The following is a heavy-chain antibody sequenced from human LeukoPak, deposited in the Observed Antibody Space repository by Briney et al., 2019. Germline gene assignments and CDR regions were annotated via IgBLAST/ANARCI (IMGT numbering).Heavy chain of an antibody. CDR3: GRAMED. J-gene: IGHJ6*02. CDR2: IRQDGNER. Sequence: PGRSLRLSCAASGFSFSDYALHWVRQAPGKGLEWVANIRQDGNERYYVDSVKGRFTISRDNAKNSLYLQMHSLRAEDSAVYYCGRAMEDWGQGTTVTVSS. CDR1: GFSFSDYA. V-gene: IGHV3-7*03.